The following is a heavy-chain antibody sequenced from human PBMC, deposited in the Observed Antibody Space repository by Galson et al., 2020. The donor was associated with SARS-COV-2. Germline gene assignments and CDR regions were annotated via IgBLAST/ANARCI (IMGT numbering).Heavy chain of an antibody. V-gene: IGHV3-21*01. CDR3: AREITMVRGVTFDY. CDR1: GFPFSSYS. CDR2: ISSSSSYI. D-gene: IGHD3-10*01. J-gene: IGHJ4*02. Sequence: GGSLRLSCAASGFPFSSYSMNWVRQAPGKGLEWVSSISSSSSYIYYADSVKGRFTISRDNAKNSLYLQMNSLRAEDTAVYYCAREITMVRGVTFDYWCQGTLVAVSS.